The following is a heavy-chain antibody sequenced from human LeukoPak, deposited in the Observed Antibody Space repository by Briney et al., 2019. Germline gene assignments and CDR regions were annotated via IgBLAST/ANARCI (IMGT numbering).Heavy chain of an antibody. J-gene: IGHJ5*02. CDR1: GYTLTKLS. V-gene: IGHV1-24*01. CDR2: FEPQDGET. Sequence: ASVKVSCKVSGYTLTKLSMHWVRQAPGKGLEWMGGFEPQDGETIYAQKFQGRVTMTEDTSTDTAYMELSSLRSEDTAVYYCATRSDYPLWWFDPWGQGTLVTVSS. CDR3: ATRSDYPLWWFDP. D-gene: IGHD4-17*01.